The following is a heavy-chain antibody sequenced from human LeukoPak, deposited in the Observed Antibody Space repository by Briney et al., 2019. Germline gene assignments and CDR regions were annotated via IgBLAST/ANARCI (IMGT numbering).Heavy chain of an antibody. Sequence: GFLRLFCSAPGFPLNRHALSWVPQAPRKGLEWVSAISGSGGSTYYADSVKGRFTISRDNSKNTLYLQMNSLRAEDTAVYYCAKLCSTSCYGDGMDVWGQGTTVTVSS. CDR3: AKLCSTSCYGDGMDV. D-gene: IGHD2-2*01. CDR2: ISGSGGST. V-gene: IGHV3-23*01. J-gene: IGHJ6*02. CDR1: GFPLNRHA.